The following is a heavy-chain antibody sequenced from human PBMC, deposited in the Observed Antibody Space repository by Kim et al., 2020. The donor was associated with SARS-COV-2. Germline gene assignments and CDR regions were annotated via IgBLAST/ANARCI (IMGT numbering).Heavy chain of an antibody. CDR3: ARGVLIGSGDYGGY. Sequence: SQKCQGRVTITRDTSASTAYMEVNSLRSEDTAVYYCARGVLIGSGDYGGYWGQGTLVTVSS. V-gene: IGHV1-3*01. D-gene: IGHD3-10*01. J-gene: IGHJ4*02.